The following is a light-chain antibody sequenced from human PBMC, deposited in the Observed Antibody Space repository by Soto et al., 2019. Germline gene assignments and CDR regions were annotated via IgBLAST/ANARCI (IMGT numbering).Light chain of an antibody. CDR2: AAS. J-gene: IGKJ2*01. Sequence: DIQMTQSPSSLSASVGDRVTNSCRASQNIASYLNWYQQSPGKAPKLLIYAASNLHSGVPSKFSGSGSGTEFTLTISSLQLEDFATYFCQQSYSTPYTFGQGTKLEI. CDR1: QNIASY. V-gene: IGKV1-39*01. CDR3: QQSYSTPYT.